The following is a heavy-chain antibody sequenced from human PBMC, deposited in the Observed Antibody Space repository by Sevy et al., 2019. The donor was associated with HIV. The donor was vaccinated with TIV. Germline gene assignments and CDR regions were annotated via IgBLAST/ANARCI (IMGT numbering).Heavy chain of an antibody. CDR3: ARGLRLGFVELFKRRKNGMDV. CDR1: GGSFSGYY. V-gene: IGHV4-34*01. Sequence: SETLSLTCAVYGGSFSGYYWSWIRQPPGKGLEWIGEINHSGSTNYNPSLKSRVTISVDTSKNQFSLKLSSVTAADTAVYYCARGLRLGFVELFKRRKNGMDVWGQGTTVTVSS. J-gene: IGHJ6*02. D-gene: IGHD3-10*01. CDR2: INHSGST.